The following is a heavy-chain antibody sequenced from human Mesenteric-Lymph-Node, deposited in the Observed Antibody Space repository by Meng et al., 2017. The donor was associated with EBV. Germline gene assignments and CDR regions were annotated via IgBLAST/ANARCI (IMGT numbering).Heavy chain of an antibody. CDR1: GYTFNNYG. Sequence: QVQLVQSGAEVEKPGASVKVSCQASGYTFNNYGITWVRQAPGQGLEWMGWISAYNRNTNYAQKFRGRVTMTTDTSTSTAYLDLRSLRSDDTAVYYCARVSDSDSSGLDYWGQGTLVTVSS. D-gene: IGHD3-22*01. J-gene: IGHJ4*02. CDR2: ISAYNRNT. CDR3: ARVSDSDSSGLDY. V-gene: IGHV1-18*01.